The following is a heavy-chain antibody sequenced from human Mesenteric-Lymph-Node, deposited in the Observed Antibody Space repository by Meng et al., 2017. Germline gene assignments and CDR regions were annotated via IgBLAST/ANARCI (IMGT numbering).Heavy chain of an antibody. D-gene: IGHD6-13*01. CDR3: AKRVEWQQLAPFDY. V-gene: IGHV3-23*01. CDR1: AFTSTNYA. CDR2: ISDSGGRI. J-gene: IGHJ4*02. Sequence: EVQLLESGGGLVQPGGSLRLSCAASAFTSTNYAMSWVRQAPGKGLEWVSTISDSGGRIFYADSVKGRSTISRDNSKNTVYLQMNSLRVEDTAIYYCAKRVEWQQLAPFDYWGRGTLVTVSS.